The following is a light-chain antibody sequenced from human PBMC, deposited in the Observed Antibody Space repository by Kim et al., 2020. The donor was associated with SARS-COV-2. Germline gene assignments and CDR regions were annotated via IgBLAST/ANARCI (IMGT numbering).Light chain of an antibody. CDR3: QQTDSFPWT. Sequence: AAVGDRVISTWRASQGISDWLAWYQQKPGKAPKLLIYEASSLQSGVPSRFSGSGSGTDFTLTIRSLQPEDFATYYCQQTDSFPWTFGQGTKVDIK. V-gene: IGKV1-12*01. CDR1: QGISDW. J-gene: IGKJ1*01. CDR2: EAS.